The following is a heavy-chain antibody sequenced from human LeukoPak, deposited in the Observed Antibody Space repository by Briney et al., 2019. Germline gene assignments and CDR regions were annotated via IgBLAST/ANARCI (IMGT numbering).Heavy chain of an antibody. CDR1: GGSVSSGGYY. CDR3: ARVKTYYFDY. V-gene: IGHV4-31*03. Sequence: SETLSLTCTVSGGSVSSGGYYWSWIRQHPGKGLEWIGYIYYSGSTYYNPSLKSRVTISVDTSKNQFSLKLSSVTAADTAVCYCARVKTYYFDYWGQGTLVTVSS. J-gene: IGHJ4*02. CDR2: IYYSGST.